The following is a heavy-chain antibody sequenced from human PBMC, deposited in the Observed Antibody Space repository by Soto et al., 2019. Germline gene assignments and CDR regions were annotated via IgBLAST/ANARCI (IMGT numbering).Heavy chain of an antibody. J-gene: IGHJ6*02. V-gene: IGHV4-59*01. CDR1: GGSISSYY. D-gene: IGHD6-13*01. Sequence: SETLSLTCTVSGGSISSYYWSWIRQHPGKGLEWIGYIYYSGSTNYNPSLKIRVTISVDTSKNQFSLKLRSVNAADTAVYYCARGGLQLSPPNYYYYHGMDVWGQGTTVTVSS. CDR2: IYYSGST. CDR3: ARGGLQLSPPNYYYYHGMDV.